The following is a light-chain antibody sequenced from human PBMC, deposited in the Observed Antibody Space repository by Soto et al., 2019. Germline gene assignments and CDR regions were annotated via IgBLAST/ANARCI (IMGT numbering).Light chain of an antibody. J-gene: IGLJ2*01. V-gene: IGLV2-14*01. Sequence: QSALTQPASVSGSPGQSITISCTGTSSDVGDYNYVSWYQQHPGKAPKLIIYGVSNRPSGISNRFSGSKSGNTASLTTSGLQAEDEADYYCSSYTSTNTLVFGGGTKVTVL. CDR2: GVS. CDR3: SSYTSTNTLV. CDR1: SSDVGDYNY.